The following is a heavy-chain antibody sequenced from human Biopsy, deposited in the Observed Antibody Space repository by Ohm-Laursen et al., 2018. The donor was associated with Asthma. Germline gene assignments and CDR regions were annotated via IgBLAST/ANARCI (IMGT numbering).Heavy chain of an antibody. CDR1: RYTFNRAG. D-gene: IGHD3-10*01. Sequence: GASVKASRKTSRYTFNRAGITWVRQAPGQGLEWMGWISVYNGNTKVAQKLQDRVTMITDTSTSTAYMELRSLRSDDTAVYFCARAVDYSHYYGIDVWGQGTTVTVS. CDR2: ISVYNGNT. CDR3: ARAVDYSHYYGIDV. V-gene: IGHV1-18*01. J-gene: IGHJ6*02.